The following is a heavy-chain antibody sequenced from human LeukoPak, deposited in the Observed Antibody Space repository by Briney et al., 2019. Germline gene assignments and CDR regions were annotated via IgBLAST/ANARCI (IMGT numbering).Heavy chain of an antibody. D-gene: IGHD3-16*01. Sequence: GGSLRLSWAASGFTFSSYAMSWVRQAPGKGLEWVSALSGSGGSTYYADSVKGRFTIPRDNSKNTLYLQMNSLRAEDTAVYYCAKDLSYAFDYWGQGTLVTVSS. CDR3: AKDLSYAFDY. V-gene: IGHV3-23*01. CDR1: GFTFSSYA. J-gene: IGHJ4*02. CDR2: LSGSGGST.